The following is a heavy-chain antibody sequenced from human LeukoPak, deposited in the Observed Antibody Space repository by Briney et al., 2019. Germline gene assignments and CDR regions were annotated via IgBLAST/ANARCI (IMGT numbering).Heavy chain of an antibody. Sequence: SETLSLTCTVSGGSISSYYWSWIRQPAGKGLEWIGRIYTSGSTNYNPSLKSRVTMSVDTSKNQFSLKLSSVTAADTAVYYCARGLGQQLSYYYYYYMDVWGTGTTVTVSS. V-gene: IGHV4-4*07. J-gene: IGHJ6*03. CDR3: ARGLGQQLSYYYYYYMDV. CDR2: IYTSGST. D-gene: IGHD6-13*01. CDR1: GGSISSYY.